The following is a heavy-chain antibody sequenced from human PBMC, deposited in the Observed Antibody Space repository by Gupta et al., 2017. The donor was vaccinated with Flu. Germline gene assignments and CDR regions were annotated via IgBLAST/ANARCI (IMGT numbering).Heavy chain of an antibody. V-gene: IGHV1-69*06. CDR2: IIPIFGTE. Sequence: GLEWMGGIIPIFGTENYAQKFQGRVTITADKSTSTAYMELSSLRSEDTAVYYCARVGEIWFGEFPYNWFDPWGQGTLVTVAS. CDR3: ARVGEIWFGEFPYNWFDP. J-gene: IGHJ5*02. D-gene: IGHD3-10*01.